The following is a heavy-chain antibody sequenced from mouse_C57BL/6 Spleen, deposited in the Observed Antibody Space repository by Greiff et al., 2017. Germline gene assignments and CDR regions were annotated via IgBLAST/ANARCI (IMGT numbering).Heavy chain of an antibody. CDR3: ARPGATYSNYVGYWYFDV. V-gene: IGHV3-6*01. Sequence: EVKLQESGPGLVKPSQSLSLTCSVSGYSITSGYYWNWIRQFPGNKLEWMGYISYDGSNNYNPSLKNRIYITRDTSKNPFFLKLNSVTTEDTATYYCARPGATYSNYVGYWYFDVWGTGTTVTVSS. CDR2: ISYDGSN. D-gene: IGHD2-5*01. J-gene: IGHJ1*03. CDR1: GYSITSGYY.